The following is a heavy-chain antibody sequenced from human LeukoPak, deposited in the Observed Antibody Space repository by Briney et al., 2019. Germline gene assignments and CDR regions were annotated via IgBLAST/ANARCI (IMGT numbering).Heavy chain of an antibody. Sequence: SETLSLTCAVYGGSFSGYYWSWIRQPPGKGLEWIGYIYYSGSTNYNPSLKSRVTISVDTSKNQFSLKLSSVTAADTAVYYCARDQGPAQGYYYYGMDVWGQGTTVTVSS. CDR1: GGSFSGYY. J-gene: IGHJ6*02. CDR3: ARDQGPAQGYYYYGMDV. CDR2: IYYSGST. V-gene: IGHV4-59*01.